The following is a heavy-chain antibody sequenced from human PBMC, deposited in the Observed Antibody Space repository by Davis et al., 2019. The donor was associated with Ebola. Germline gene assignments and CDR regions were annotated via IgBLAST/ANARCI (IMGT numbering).Heavy chain of an antibody. D-gene: IGHD3-10*01. CDR1: GGSIGSSTYY. J-gene: IGHJ4*02. Sequence: PSETLSLTCTVSGGSIGSSTYYWGWIRQPPGKGLEWIGSVYYSGSTYYNPSLKSRVTMSVDRSKNQFSLKVRSVTAADTAVYHCARHQGSWSFYYVDYWGQGTLVTVSS. CDR2: VYYSGST. CDR3: ARHQGSWSFYYVDY. V-gene: IGHV4-39*01.